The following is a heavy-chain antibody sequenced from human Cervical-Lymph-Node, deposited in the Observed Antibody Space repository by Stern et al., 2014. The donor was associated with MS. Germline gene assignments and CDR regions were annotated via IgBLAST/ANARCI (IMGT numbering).Heavy chain of an antibody. CDR2: NFPGGSDI. CDR1: GYTFTSYW. Sequence: EVQLVESGPEVKRPGESLKISCQASGYTFTSYWIGCVRQMPGKGLGWMAFNFPGGSDIRYSPSFQGQATISADKSSSTAYLQWNNLKASDTAIYYCARQRYFDYWGQGTLVTVSS. V-gene: IGHV5-51*01. CDR3: ARQRYFDY. J-gene: IGHJ4*02.